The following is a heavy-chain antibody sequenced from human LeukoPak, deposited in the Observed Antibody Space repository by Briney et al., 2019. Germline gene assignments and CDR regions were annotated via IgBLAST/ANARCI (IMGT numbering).Heavy chain of an antibody. V-gene: IGHV3-30-3*01. CDR1: GFTFSSYA. Sequence: PGGSLRLSCAASGFTFSSYATHWVRQAPGKGLEWVAVISYDGSNKYYADSVKGRFTISRDNSKNTLYLQMNSLRAEDTAVYYCAGNTYYYDSSGLNWGQGTLVTVSS. CDR2: ISYDGSNK. D-gene: IGHD3-22*01. CDR3: AGNTYYYDSSGLN. J-gene: IGHJ4*02.